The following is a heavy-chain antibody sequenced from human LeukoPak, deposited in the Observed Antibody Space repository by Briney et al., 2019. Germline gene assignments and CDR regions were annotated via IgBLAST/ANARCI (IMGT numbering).Heavy chain of an antibody. CDR3: ASQTSGAPLDY. Sequence: KSSETLSLTCTVSGGSISSYYWTWIRQPPGKGLEWIGYSSHGGYTNYNPSLKSRVTVSVDTSKNQFSLKLSSVTAADTAVYYCASQTSGAPLDYWAREPWSPSPQ. V-gene: IGHV4-59*08. D-gene: IGHD3-10*01. CDR2: SSHGGYT. CDR1: GGSISSYY. J-gene: IGHJ4*02.